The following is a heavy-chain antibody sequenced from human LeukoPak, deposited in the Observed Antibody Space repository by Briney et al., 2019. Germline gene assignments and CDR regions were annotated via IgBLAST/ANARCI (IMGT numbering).Heavy chain of an antibody. D-gene: IGHD2-15*01. J-gene: IGHJ4*02. Sequence: ASVKVSCKVSGYALTELSMHWVRQAPGKGLEWMGGFDPEDGETIYAQKFQGRVTMTEDTSTDTAYMELSSLRSEDTAVYYCATGRSDIVVVVAATIGYYFDYWGQGTLVTVPS. CDR1: GYALTELS. CDR3: ATGRSDIVVVVAATIGYYFDY. CDR2: FDPEDGET. V-gene: IGHV1-24*01.